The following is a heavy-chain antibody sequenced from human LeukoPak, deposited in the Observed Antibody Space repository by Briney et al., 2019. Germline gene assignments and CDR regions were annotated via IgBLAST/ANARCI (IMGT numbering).Heavy chain of an antibody. J-gene: IGHJ4*02. CDR2: ISDSGST. V-gene: IGHV4-59*11. CDR1: GGSLSTHH. Sequence: PSETLSLTCVVSGGSLSTHHWSWIRQSPGRGLEWIGYISDSGSTNYNPSLKSRVTISSDTSKTQFTLKLTSVTAADTAVYYCARSPSGYRFDSWGQGTLVTVSS. D-gene: IGHD3-22*01. CDR3: ARSPSGYRFDS.